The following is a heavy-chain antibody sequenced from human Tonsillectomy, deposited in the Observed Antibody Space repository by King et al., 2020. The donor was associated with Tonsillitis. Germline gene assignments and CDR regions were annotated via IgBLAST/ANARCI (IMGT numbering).Heavy chain of an antibody. CDR1: DYTFINYG. CDR2: ISAYNGNT. CDR3: ARGVYMTTVPIDDAFDI. J-gene: IGHJ3*02. Sequence: QLVQSGAEVKRPGASVKVSCKASDYTFINYGISWVRQAPGQGLEWMAWISAYNGNTNYAQKLQGRVTVTTDTSTSTAYMELRSLRSDDTAVYYCARGVYMTTVPIDDAFDIWGQGTMVTVSS. V-gene: IGHV1-18*04. D-gene: IGHD4-17*01.